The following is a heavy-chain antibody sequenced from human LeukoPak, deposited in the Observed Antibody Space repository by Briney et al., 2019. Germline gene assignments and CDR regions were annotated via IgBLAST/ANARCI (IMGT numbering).Heavy chain of an antibody. CDR2: IIPILGIA. J-gene: IGHJ4*02. V-gene: IGHV1-69*04. D-gene: IGHD1-26*01. Sequence: ASVKVSCKASGGTLSSYAISWVRQAPGQGLEWMGRIIPILGIANYAQKFQGRVTITADKSTSTAYMELSSLRSEDTAVYYCARDEASGSYFDYWGQGTLVTVSS. CDR1: GGTLSSYA. CDR3: ARDEASGSYFDY.